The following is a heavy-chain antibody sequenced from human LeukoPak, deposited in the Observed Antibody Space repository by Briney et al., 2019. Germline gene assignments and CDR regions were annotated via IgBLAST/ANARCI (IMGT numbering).Heavy chain of an antibody. CDR2: IYSGGST. V-gene: IGHV3-66*01. CDR1: GFTVSSNY. D-gene: IGHD5-12*01. CDR3: ARRGYSGYDYVKDY. Sequence: GGSLRLSCAASGFTVSSNYMSWVRQAPGKGLEWVSVIYSGGSTYYADSVKGRFTISRDNSKNTLYLQMNSLRAEDTAVYYCARRGYSGYDYVKDYWGQGTLVTVSS. J-gene: IGHJ4*02.